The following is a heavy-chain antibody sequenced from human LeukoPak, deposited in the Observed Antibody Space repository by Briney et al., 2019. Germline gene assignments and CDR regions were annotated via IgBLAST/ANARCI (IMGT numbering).Heavy chain of an antibody. V-gene: IGHV3-53*01. CDR1: GFIVSSNY. J-gene: IGHJ5*02. CDR3: AGYIYYNSRGYYIPA. CDR2: IYSGGST. D-gene: IGHD3-22*01. Sequence: GGSLRLSCVASGFIVSSNYMSWVRQAPGKGLEWVSVIYSGGSTDYADSVKGRFTISRDNSKNTLYLQMNSLRAEDTAVYYCAGYIYYNSRGYYIPAWGQGTLVTVSS.